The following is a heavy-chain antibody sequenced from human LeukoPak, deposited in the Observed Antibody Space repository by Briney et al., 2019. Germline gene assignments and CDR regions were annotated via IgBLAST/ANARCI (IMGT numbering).Heavy chain of an antibody. CDR3: ARVVYEVATIRGGGIFDI. Sequence: ASVKVSCKASGYTFTGYYMHWVRQAPGQGLEWTGWINPNSGGTNYAQKFQGRVTMTRDTSISTAYMELSRLRSDDTAVYYCARVVYEVATIRGGGIFDIWGQGTMVTVSS. CDR1: GYTFTGYY. D-gene: IGHD5-12*01. CDR2: INPNSGGT. J-gene: IGHJ3*02. V-gene: IGHV1-2*02.